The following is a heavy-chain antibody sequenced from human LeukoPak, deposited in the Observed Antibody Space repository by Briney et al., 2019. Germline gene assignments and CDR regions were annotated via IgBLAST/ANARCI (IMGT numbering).Heavy chain of an antibody. CDR3: ARDWGSSNWDLCFFDF. CDR2: LYNNVNT. Sequence: SLCPSCTLPRFTLGRIYTTWIRQAHRGGMDWGSGLYNNVNTYYANSAKGRSTISRDSPQTPLYRRMTGLKAEDTAVYYCARDWGSSNWDLCFFDFWGRGTLVTVSS. J-gene: IGHJ4*02. CDR1: RFTLGRIY. V-gene: IGHV3-66*03. D-gene: IGHD3-16*01.